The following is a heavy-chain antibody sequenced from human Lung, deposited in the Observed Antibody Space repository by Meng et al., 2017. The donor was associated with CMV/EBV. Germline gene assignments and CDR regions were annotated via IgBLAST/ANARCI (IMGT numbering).Heavy chain of an antibody. D-gene: IGHD5-18*01. CDR2: TSGSGGAT. CDR1: GFAFRNYA. Sequence: GGSLRLXCAATGFAFRNYAMSWVRQAPGKGLEWVSSTSGSGGATYYADSVKARFTISRDNSKNTLYLQLNSLRVEDTAVYYCAKHPIYSYGYLEYNWFDPWGQGXLVTVSS. V-gene: IGHV3-23*01. CDR3: AKHPIYSYGYLEYNWFDP. J-gene: IGHJ5*02.